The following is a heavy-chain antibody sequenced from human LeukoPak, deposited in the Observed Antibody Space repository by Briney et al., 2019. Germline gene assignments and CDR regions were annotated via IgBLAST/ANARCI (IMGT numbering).Heavy chain of an antibody. Sequence: GGSLRLSCAASGFTFSSYWMHWVRQAPGKGLVWVSRISPDGSTTGHADSVKGRFTTSRDNAKNTLFLQMNSLRAEDTAVYYCAKDRGDGYYYYGMDVWGQGTTVTVSS. V-gene: IGHV3-74*01. J-gene: IGHJ6*02. CDR1: GFTFSSYW. D-gene: IGHD5-24*01. CDR3: AKDRGDGYYYYGMDV. CDR2: ISPDGSTT.